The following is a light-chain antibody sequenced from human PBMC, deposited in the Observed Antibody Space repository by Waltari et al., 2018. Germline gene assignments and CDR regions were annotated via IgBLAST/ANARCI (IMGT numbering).Light chain of an antibody. Sequence: DIQMTHSPSSLSASVGHRVTITCRASQSISSYLNWYQQKPGKAPKLLIYAASSLQSGVPSRFSGSGSGTDFTLTISSLHPEDFATYYCQQSYSTPRTFGQGTKVEIK. J-gene: IGKJ1*01. V-gene: IGKV1-39*01. CDR1: QSISSY. CDR3: QQSYSTPRT. CDR2: AAS.